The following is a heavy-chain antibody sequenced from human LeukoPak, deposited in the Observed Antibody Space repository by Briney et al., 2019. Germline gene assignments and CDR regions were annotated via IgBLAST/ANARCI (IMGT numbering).Heavy chain of an antibody. D-gene: IGHD5-18*01. CDR3: AKTSGYSYGHFYY. Sequence: GGSLRLSCAASGLTFNNYAMSSVRQAPGKGLEWVASISGSGGTTYYADSVKGRFTISRDNSKNTLYLQMNSLRAEDTAVYYCAKTSGYSYGHFYYWGQGTLVTVSS. V-gene: IGHV3-23*01. CDR1: GLTFNNYA. CDR2: ISGSGGTT. J-gene: IGHJ4*02.